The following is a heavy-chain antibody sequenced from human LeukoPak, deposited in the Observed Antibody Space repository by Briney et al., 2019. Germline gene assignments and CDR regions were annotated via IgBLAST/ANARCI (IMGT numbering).Heavy chain of an antibody. CDR1: GYTFTVYS. CDR3: ARGYSYGSDF. V-gene: IGHV1-2*06. CDR2: INPNTGGT. J-gene: IGHJ4*02. D-gene: IGHD5-18*01. Sequence: ASVKVSSKASGYTFTVYSIHWVRQAPGQGLEWMGRINPNTGGTTYAGKFQGRVTVTRDTSISTTYMDLSGLTSDDTAVYYCARGYSYGSDFWGQGTLVTVSS.